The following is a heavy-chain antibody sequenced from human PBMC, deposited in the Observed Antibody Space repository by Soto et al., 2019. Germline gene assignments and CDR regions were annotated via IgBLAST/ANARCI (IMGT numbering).Heavy chain of an antibody. J-gene: IGHJ5*02. V-gene: IGHV1-69*02. D-gene: IGHD2-2*01. CDR3: ARGGAVVVPGAVDRHNWFDP. Sequence: QVQLVQSGAEVKTPGSSVKVSCEASGGTFSSYSFSWVRQAPGQGLEWMGRVIPILGMANYAQKFQGRVKITADKSTSTVYMELSSLRSEDTAVYYCARGGAVVVPGAVDRHNWFDPWGQGTLVTVSS. CDR1: GGTFSSYS. CDR2: VIPILGMA.